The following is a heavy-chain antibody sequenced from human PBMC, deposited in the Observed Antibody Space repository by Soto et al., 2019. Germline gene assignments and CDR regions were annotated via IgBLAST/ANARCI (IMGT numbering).Heavy chain of an antibody. CDR1: VFTFTTYW. CDR2: IRQDGGAQ. V-gene: IGHV3-7*03. D-gene: IGHD3-10*01. CDR3: VRGGHGSGSYLGSS. Sequence: GGSLRLCCLASVFTFTTYWMSWLRQAPGKGLQWVANIRQDGGAQYYVDSVKGRFTISRDNAKNSVYLQMDSLRVEDTAVYYCVRGGHGSGSYLGSSWGQGILVTVSS. J-gene: IGHJ5*02.